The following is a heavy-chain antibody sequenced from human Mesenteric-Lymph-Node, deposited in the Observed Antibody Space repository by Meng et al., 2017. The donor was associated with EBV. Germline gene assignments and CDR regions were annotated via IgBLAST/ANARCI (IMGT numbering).Heavy chain of an antibody. Sequence: EVQLSECGGGVIQPGRSLRLSCAASGFTFSSDSMNWVRQAPGKGLEWVSSISSSSSYIYYADSVKGRFTVSRDNSKNTLYLQMNSLRVEDTAVYYCARDWRTTVTTWGQGTLVTVSS. J-gene: IGHJ5*02. CDR3: ARDWRTTVTT. CDR2: ISSSSSYI. V-gene: IGHV3-21*04. CDR1: GFTFSSDS. D-gene: IGHD4-17*01.